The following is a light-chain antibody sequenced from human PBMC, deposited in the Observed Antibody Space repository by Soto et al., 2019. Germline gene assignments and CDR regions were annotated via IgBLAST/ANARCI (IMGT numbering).Light chain of an antibody. CDR2: GAS. J-gene: IGKJ1*01. CDR1: QSVSSSY. CDR3: LQDYNYPVT. V-gene: IGKV3-20*01. Sequence: EIVLTQSPGTLSLSPGESATLSCSASQSVSSSYIAWYQQTPGQAPRLLIYGASSRATGIPARFSGSGSGTDFTLTISSLQPEDFATYYCLQDYNYPVTFGQGTKVDI.